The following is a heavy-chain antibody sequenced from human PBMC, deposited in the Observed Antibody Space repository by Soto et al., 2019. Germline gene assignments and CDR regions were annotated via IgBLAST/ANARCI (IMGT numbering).Heavy chain of an antibody. V-gene: IGHV3-9*01. D-gene: IGHD3-3*01. CDR1: GFTFDDYA. Sequence: EVQLVESGGGLVQPGRSLRLSCAASGFTFDDYAMHWVRQAPGKGLEWVSGISWNSGSIGYADSVKGRFTISRDNAKNSLYLQMNSLRAEDTALYYCAKSTNYDFWSGPSPTIDYWGQGTLVTVSS. J-gene: IGHJ4*02. CDR3: AKSTNYDFWSGPSPTIDY. CDR2: ISWNSGSI.